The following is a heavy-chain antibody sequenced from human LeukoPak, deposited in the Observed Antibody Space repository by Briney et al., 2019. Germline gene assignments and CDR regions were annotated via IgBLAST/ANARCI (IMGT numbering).Heavy chain of an antibody. D-gene: IGHD6-19*01. V-gene: IGHV3-48*03. CDR3: ARDGEQWLAQNTSFDP. Sequence: PGGSLRLSCAASGFNFSGHEMNWVRQAPGKGLEWISYIDSGGGTQYYADSVKGRFTISRDNAKNSLHLQMNNLRAEDTAVYSCARDGEQWLAQNTSFDPWGQGTLVTVSS. J-gene: IGHJ5*02. CDR2: IDSGGGTQ. CDR1: GFNFSGHE.